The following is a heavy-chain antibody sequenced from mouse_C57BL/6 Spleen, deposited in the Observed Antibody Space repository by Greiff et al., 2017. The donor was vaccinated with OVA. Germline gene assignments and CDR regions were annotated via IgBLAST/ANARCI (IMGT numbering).Heavy chain of an antibody. CDR3: ARGGDYAGAWFAY. V-gene: IGHV1-52*01. D-gene: IGHD2-4*01. CDR1: GYTFTSYW. Sequence: QVQLKQPGAELVRPGSSVKLSCKASGYTFTSYWMHWVKQRPIQGLEWIGNIDPSDSETHYNQKFKDKATLTVDKSYSTAYMQRSSLTSEDSAVYYCARGGDYAGAWFAYWGQETLVTVSA. CDR2: IDPSDSET. J-gene: IGHJ3*01.